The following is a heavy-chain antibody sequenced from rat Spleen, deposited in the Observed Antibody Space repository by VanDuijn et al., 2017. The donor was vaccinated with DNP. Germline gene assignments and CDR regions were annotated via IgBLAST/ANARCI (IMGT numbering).Heavy chain of an antibody. Sequence: EVRLVESGGGLVQPGRSLKLSCAASGFTFSDYNMAWVRQAPKKGLEWVATIHSDGSSTYYRDSVRGRFTFSRDNAESTLYLQMDSLRSEDTATYYCARGVYYGSSWAFDYWGHGVMVTVSS. D-gene: IGHD1-6*01. V-gene: IGHV5-7*01. J-gene: IGHJ2*01. CDR2: IHSDGSST. CDR1: GFTFSDYN. CDR3: ARGVYYGSSWAFDY.